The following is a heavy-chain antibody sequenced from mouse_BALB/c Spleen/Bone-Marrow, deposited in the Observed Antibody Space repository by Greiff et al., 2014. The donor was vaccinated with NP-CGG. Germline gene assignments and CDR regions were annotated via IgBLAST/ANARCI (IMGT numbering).Heavy chain of an antibody. CDR1: GYTFTSYW. J-gene: IGHJ2*01. D-gene: IGHD2-3*01. Sequence: VQLQQSGAELVRPGASVKLSCKASGYTFTSYWINWVKQRPGKGLEWIGNIYPSDNYTNYNQKFKDKATLTVDKSSSTAYMQLSSPTSEDSAVYYCTRTYEYFDYWGQGTTLTVSS. V-gene: IGHV1-69*02. CDR3: TRTYEYFDY. CDR2: IYPSDNYT.